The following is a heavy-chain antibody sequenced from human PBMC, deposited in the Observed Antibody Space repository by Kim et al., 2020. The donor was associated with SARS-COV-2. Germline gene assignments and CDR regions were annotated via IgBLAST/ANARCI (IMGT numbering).Heavy chain of an antibody. V-gene: IGHV3-33*06. CDR1: GFTFSSYA. CDR3: AKEGLYGDPLGYFDL. Sequence: GGSLRLSCAASGFTFSSYAMHWVRQAPGKGLEWVAVIWYDGSNKYYADSVKGRFTISRDNSKNTLYLQMNSLRAEDTAVYYCAKEGLYGDPLGYFDLWGRGTLVTVSS. J-gene: IGHJ2*01. CDR2: IWYDGSNK. D-gene: IGHD4-17*01.